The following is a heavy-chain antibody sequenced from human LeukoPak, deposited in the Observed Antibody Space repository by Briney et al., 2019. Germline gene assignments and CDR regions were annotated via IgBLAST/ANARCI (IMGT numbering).Heavy chain of an antibody. CDR2: IYYSGST. CDR3: ASGGVVPAQAFDY. J-gene: IGHJ4*02. D-gene: IGHD2-2*01. Sequence: SETLSLTCTVSGGSISSSSYSWGWIRQPPGKGLEWIGSIYYSGSTYYNPSLKSRVTISVDTSKNQFSLKLSSVTAADTAVYYCASGGVVPAQAFDYWGQGTLVTVSS. V-gene: IGHV4-39*07. CDR1: GGSISSSSYS.